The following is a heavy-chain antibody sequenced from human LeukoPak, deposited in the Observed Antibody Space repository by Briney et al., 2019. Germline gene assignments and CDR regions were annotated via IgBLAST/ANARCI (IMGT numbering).Heavy chain of an antibody. CDR1: VGSFSDYY. Sequence: SETLSLTCAVYVGSFSDYYWGWIRQPPGKGLEWIGEVNYSGSTNYNPSLKSRVTMSVDTSKNQFSLKLSSVTAADTAMYYCARGDFPGYGSGSYPYWGQGTLVTVSS. CDR3: ARGDFPGYGSGSYPY. D-gene: IGHD3-10*01. CDR2: VNYSGST. V-gene: IGHV4-34*01. J-gene: IGHJ4*02.